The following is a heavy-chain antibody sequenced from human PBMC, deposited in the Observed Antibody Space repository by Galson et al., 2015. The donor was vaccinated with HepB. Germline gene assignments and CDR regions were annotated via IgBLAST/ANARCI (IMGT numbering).Heavy chain of an antibody. CDR2: IGPHADDI. Sequence: SLRLSCAASGFTFSTYTMNWVRQAPGKGLEWVSSIGPHADDIYYADSVRGRFSVSRDNVDQSLYLQMNSLRPEDTALYFCARDLGTLFGVVVDAFDIWGQGTMVTVSS. CDR3: ARDLGTLFGVVVDAFDI. D-gene: IGHD3-3*01. CDR1: GFTFSTYT. V-gene: IGHV3-21*01. J-gene: IGHJ3*02.